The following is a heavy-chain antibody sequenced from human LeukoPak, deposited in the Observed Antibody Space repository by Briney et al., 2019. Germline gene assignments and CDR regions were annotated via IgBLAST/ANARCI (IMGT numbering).Heavy chain of an antibody. J-gene: IGHJ4*02. CDR2: IWYDGSNK. Sequence: GSLRLSCAASGFTFSSYGMHWVRQAPGKGLEWVAVIWYDGSNKYYADSVKGRFTISRDNSKNTLYLQMNSLRAEDTAVYYCARGIEDPYYFDYWGQGTLVTVSS. D-gene: IGHD2-15*01. CDR3: ARGIEDPYYFDY. V-gene: IGHV3-33*01. CDR1: GFTFSSYG.